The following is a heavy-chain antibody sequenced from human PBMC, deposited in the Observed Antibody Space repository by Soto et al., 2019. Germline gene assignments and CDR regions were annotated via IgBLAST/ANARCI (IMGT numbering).Heavy chain of an antibody. Sequence: LKISCRTSGYRFTSYWIAWVRQMPGKILEWMGIIFPSDSDTRYSPSFQGQVTISADRSTSTVFLQWASLKASDTAVYFCARKDKSGYFNWFDPWGQGTLVTVSS. CDR2: IFPSDSDT. V-gene: IGHV5-51*01. D-gene: IGHD3-22*01. CDR3: ARKDKSGYFNWFDP. J-gene: IGHJ5*02. CDR1: GYRFTSYW.